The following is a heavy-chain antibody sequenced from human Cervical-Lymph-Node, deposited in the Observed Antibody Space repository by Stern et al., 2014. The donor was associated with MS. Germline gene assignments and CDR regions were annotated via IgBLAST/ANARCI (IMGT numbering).Heavy chain of an antibody. J-gene: IGHJ4*02. CDR1: GFTFSSYG. D-gene: IGHD5-24*01. CDR3: ARGHIPYAYNYLFDY. V-gene: IGHV3-33*01. CDR2: AWYDGSTA. Sequence: VHLVESGGGVVQPGTSLRLSCAASGFTFSSYGMHWVRQAPGKGLEWVALAWYDGSTAYYTNSVKGRFTISRDNSKNTLSLQMNSLTAEDMAVYYCARGHIPYAYNYLFDYWGQGTLVTVSS.